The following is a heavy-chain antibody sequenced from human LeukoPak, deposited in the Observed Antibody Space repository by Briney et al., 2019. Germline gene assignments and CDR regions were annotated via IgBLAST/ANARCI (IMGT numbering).Heavy chain of an antibody. CDR1: GFTFSDYY. D-gene: IGHD2-2*01. CDR3: AGDIVVVPAAIRDYYYYMDV. V-gene: IGHV3-11*04. J-gene: IGHJ6*03. Sequence: GGSLRLSCAASGFTFSDYYMSWIRQAPGKGLEWVSYISSSSSTIYYADSVKGRFTISRDNAKNSLYLQMNSLRAEDTAVYYCAGDIVVVPAAIRDYYYYMDVWGKGTTVTISS. CDR2: ISSSSSTI.